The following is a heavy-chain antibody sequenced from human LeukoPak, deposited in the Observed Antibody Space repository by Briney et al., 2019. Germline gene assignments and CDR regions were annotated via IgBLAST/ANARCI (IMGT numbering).Heavy chain of an antibody. Sequence: GGSLRLSCAASGFSFSTYDLHWVRQGLGKGLEWVSGIGSAGDTYYSGSVKGRFTISRENAKNSLYLQMNSLSAGDTAVYYCARVGRDRIFFGVVIKPYYYMDVWGKGTTVTVSS. CDR3: ARVGRDRIFFGVVIKPYYYMDV. V-gene: IGHV3-13*01. J-gene: IGHJ6*03. D-gene: IGHD3-3*01. CDR1: GFSFSTYD. CDR2: IGSAGDT.